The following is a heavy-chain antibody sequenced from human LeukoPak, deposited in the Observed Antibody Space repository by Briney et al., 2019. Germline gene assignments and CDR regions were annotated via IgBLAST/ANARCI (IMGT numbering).Heavy chain of an antibody. V-gene: IGHV3-23*01. J-gene: IGHJ3*01. CDR1: GFTFSSYG. D-gene: IGHD3-10*01. CDR3: ARDTHYYGSGSPAFDL. CDR2: ISGSGGST. Sequence: GGSLRLSCAASGFTFSSYGMSWVRQAPGKGLEWVSAISGSGGSTYYADSVKGRFTISRDNAKNSLYLQLNSLRAEDTALYYCARDTHYYGSGSPAFDLWGRGTMVTVSS.